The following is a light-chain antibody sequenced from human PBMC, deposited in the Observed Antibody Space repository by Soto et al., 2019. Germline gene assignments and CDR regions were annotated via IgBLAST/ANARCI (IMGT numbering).Light chain of an antibody. V-gene: IGLV2-14*01. CDR1: SSDVGGYNY. J-gene: IGLJ3*02. CDR3: VTWDDSLNGWV. CDR2: EVS. Sequence: QSALTQPASVSGSPGQSITISCTGTSSDVGGYNYVSWYQQHPGKAPKLMIYEVSDRPSGVPDRFSGSKSGTLASLAISGLRSEDEADYYCVTWDDSLNGWVFGGGTKLTVL.